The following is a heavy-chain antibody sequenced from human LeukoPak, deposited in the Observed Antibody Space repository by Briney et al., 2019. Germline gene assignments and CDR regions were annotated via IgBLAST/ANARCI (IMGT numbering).Heavy chain of an antibody. CDR1: GFSFSNYW. Sequence: PGGSLRLSCAASGFSFSNYWMSWVRQAPGKGLEWVANIKVDGSETYYVDSVKGRFTISRDNSKNSLYPQMNYLRAEDTAVYYCARDLTNWNDATFDIWGQGRMVTVAS. V-gene: IGHV3-7*01. J-gene: IGHJ3*02. CDR2: IKVDGSET. D-gene: IGHD1-1*01. CDR3: ARDLTNWNDATFDI.